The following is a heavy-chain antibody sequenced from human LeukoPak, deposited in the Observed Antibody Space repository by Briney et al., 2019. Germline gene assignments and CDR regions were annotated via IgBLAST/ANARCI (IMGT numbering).Heavy chain of an antibody. V-gene: IGHV4-59*08. D-gene: IGHD5-24*01. CDR1: GGSISNYY. CDR3: ARLFTKMATMYL. Sequence: SETLSLTCTGSGGSISNYYWSWIRQSPRKGLEWIGYIYFSGSTDYNPSLKSRVTISVDTSKNQFSLKLSSVTAADTAVYYCARLFTKMATMYLWGRGALVTVSS. J-gene: IGHJ5*02. CDR2: IYFSGST.